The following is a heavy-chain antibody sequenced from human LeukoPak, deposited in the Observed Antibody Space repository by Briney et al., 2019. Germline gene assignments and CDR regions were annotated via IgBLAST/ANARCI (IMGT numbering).Heavy chain of an antibody. J-gene: IGHJ4*02. CDR3: ARPPSRGYSSSFEY. Sequence: VESLKISCKGSGYSFPPYWIAWVRPMPGKGLEWMGIIYLDETDIRYSPSFQGQVPISAAKAISTAYLQWSSLTASDTAMYYCARPPSRGYSSSFEYWGQGTLVTVSS. CDR2: IYLDETDI. D-gene: IGHD2-2*03. CDR1: GYSFPPYW. V-gene: IGHV5-51*01.